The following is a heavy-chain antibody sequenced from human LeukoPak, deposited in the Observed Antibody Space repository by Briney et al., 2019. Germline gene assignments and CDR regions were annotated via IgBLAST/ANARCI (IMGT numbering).Heavy chain of an antibody. CDR3: ARETGIGYCSSTSCPRGYNWFDP. CDR1: GGSVSSGSYY. Sequence: SETLSLTCTVSGGSVSSGSYYRSWIRQPPGKGLEWIGYIYYSGSTNYNPSLKSRVTISVDTSKNQFSLKLSSVTAADTAVYYCARETGIGYCSSTSCPRGYNWFDPWGQGTLVTVSS. J-gene: IGHJ5*02. D-gene: IGHD2-2*01. CDR2: IYYSGST. V-gene: IGHV4-61*01.